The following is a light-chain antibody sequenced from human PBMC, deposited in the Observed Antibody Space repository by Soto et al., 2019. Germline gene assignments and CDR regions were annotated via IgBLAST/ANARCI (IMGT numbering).Light chain of an antibody. J-gene: IGKJ1*01. CDR1: QSISSN. Sequence: EVVMTQSPATLSVSPGERATLSCRASQSISSNLAWYQQKPGQAPSLLIYGASTRATGIPARFSGSGSGTEFTLTVSSLQSEDFAVYYCQQCNNWPRTFGQGTKVDIK. CDR3: QQCNNWPRT. CDR2: GAS. V-gene: IGKV3-15*01.